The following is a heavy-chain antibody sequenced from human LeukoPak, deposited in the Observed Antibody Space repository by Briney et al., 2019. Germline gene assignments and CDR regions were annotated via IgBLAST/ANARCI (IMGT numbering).Heavy chain of an antibody. CDR1: GYTFTSYH. V-gene: IGHV1-46*01. J-gene: IGHJ6*02. CDR2: INPSGGSA. CDR3: ASGYCGGDCYDYYYYGMDV. D-gene: IGHD2-21*02. Sequence: GASVKVSCKASGYTFTSYHMHWARQAPGQGLEWMGIINPSGGSASYAQKFQGRVTMTRDTSTSTVYMELSSLRSEDTAVYYCASGYCGGDCYDYYYYGMDVWGQGTTVTVSS.